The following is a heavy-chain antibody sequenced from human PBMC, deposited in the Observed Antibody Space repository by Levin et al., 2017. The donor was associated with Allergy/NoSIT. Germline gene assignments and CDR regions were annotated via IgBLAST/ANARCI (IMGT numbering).Heavy chain of an antibody. CDR1: GGSISTYY. V-gene: IGHV4-59*08. D-gene: IGHD5-18*01. Sequence: SQTLSLTCTVSGGSISTYYWSWIRQPPGKGLEWIGYIYYSGSTNYNPSLKSRVTISVDTSKNQFSLKLSSVTAADTAVYYCARMDAAMAKAMGYWGQGTLVTVSS. CDR2: IYYSGST. CDR3: ARMDAAMAKAMGY. J-gene: IGHJ4*02.